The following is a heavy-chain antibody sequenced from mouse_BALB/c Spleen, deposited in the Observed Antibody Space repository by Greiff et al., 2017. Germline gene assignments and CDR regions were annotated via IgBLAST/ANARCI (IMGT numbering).Heavy chain of an antibody. CDR1: GFTFSDYY. D-gene: IGHD1-3*01. CDR2: ISDGGSYT. V-gene: IGHV5-4*02. Sequence: EVHLVESGGGLVKPGGSLKLSCAASGFTFSDYYMYWVRQTPEKRLEWVATISDGGSYTYYPDSVKGRFTISRDNAKNNLYLQMSSLKSEDTAMYYCARDGELKGAYWGQGTLVTVSA. J-gene: IGHJ3*01. CDR3: ARDGELKGAY.